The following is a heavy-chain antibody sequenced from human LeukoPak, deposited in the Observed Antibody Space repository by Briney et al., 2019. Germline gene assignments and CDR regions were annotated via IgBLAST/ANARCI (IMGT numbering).Heavy chain of an antibody. Sequence: GGSLRLSCAASGFSFSNAWMNWVRQAPGKGLEWVSYIFNSDDTIKYADSVKGRFTISRDNAQNSLYLQIDSLRAEDTAIYYCARVGYSSSWHSGSAFDIWGQGTMVTVSS. V-gene: IGHV3-48*03. D-gene: IGHD6-13*01. CDR3: ARVGYSSSWHSGSAFDI. J-gene: IGHJ3*02. CDR2: IFNSDDTI. CDR1: GFSFSNAW.